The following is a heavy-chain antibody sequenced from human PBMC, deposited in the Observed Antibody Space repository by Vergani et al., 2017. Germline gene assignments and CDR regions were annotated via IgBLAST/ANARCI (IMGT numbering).Heavy chain of an antibody. Sequence: EVQLLQSEGAVVQPGGSLRLSCVASGLTFSSHAMSWVRQGHGQGLEWVSSIKNTGDSTHYADSVKGRFTISRDNSKNTLYLQMNSLRVEDTAVYYCAKGVYCSSTSCYEGRGYYYGMGVWGQGTTVTFSS. CDR2: IKNTGDST. CDR3: AKGVYCSSTSCYEGRGYYYGMGV. CDR1: GLTFSSHA. J-gene: IGHJ6*02. D-gene: IGHD2-2*01. V-gene: IGHV3-23*01.